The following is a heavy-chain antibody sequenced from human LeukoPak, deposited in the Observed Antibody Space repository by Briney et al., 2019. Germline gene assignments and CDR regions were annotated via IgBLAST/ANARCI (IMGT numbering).Heavy chain of an antibody. J-gene: IGHJ4*02. V-gene: IGHV3-23*01. D-gene: IGHD5-18*01. CDR1: GFSFSNYA. Sequence: GGSLRLSCAASGFSFSNYAMSWVRQAPGKGLEWVSGISDSGGSTYYADSVKGRFTISRDNSKNTVHLQLNNLRVDDTAVYFCVRHDSYIPYWGQGTLVTVSS. CDR3: VRHDSYIPY. CDR2: ISDSGGST.